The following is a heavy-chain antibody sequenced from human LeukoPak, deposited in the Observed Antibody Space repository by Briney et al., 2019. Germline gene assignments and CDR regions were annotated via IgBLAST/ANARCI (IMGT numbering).Heavy chain of an antibody. Sequence: GGSLRLSCAASGFTFSTYYMNWVRQAPGKGLEWVSFITGSSSYIYYTESVKGRFTISRDNAKNSLFLQMNSLRDEDTAVYYCASGFSSSPYFDYWGQGTLVTVSS. D-gene: IGHD6-6*01. CDR2: ITGSSSYI. V-gene: IGHV3-21*01. J-gene: IGHJ4*02. CDR3: ASGFSSSPYFDY. CDR1: GFTFSTYY.